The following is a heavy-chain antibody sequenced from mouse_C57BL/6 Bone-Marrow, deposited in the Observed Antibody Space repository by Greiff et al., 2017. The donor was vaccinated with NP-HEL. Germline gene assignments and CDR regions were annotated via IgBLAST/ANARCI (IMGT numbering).Heavy chain of an antibody. CDR1: GYTFTSYW. Sequence: QVQLQQPGAELVKPGASVKLSCKASGYTFTSYWMHWVKQRPGRGLEWIGRIDPNSGGTKYNEKFKSKATLTVDKPSSTAYMQLSSLTSEDSAVYYCAFITTVVATHWYFDVWGTGTTVTVSS. V-gene: IGHV1-72*01. CDR2: IDPNSGGT. J-gene: IGHJ1*03. CDR3: AFITTVVATHWYFDV. D-gene: IGHD1-1*01.